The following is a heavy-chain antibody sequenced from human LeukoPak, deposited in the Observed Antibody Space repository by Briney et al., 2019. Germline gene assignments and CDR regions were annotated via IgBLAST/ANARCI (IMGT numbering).Heavy chain of an antibody. CDR3: TAGIKGYCSGGSCYSIRGLYYYYGMDV. CDR2: IKSKTDGGTT. Sequence: SGGSLRLSCAASGFTFSSYAMSWVRQAPGKGLEWVGRIKSKTDGGTTDYAAPVKGRFTISRDDSKNTLYLQMNSLKTEDTAVYYCTAGIKGYCSGGSCYSIRGLYYYYGMDVWGQGTTVTVSS. J-gene: IGHJ6*02. D-gene: IGHD2-15*01. CDR1: GFTFSSYA. V-gene: IGHV3-15*01.